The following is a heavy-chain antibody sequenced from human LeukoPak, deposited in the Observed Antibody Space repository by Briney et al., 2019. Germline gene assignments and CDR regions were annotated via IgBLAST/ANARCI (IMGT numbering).Heavy chain of an antibody. D-gene: IGHD5-24*01. J-gene: IGHJ3*02. Sequence: SGPTLFKPTHTLTLTCTFSGFSLSTGGVGVGWIRQPPGKALEWLSLIYWDDDKRYSPSLKSRLTITKDTSKNQVVLTMTNMDPVDTATYYCAHGKEMATIRVDAFDIWGQGTMVTVSS. CDR3: AHGKEMATIRVDAFDI. CDR2: IYWDDDK. CDR1: GFSLSTGGVG. V-gene: IGHV2-5*02.